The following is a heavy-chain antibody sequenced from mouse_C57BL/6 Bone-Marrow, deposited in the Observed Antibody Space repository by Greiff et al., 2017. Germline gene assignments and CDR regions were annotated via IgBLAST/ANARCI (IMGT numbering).Heavy chain of an antibody. CDR2: INPYNGGT. J-gene: IGHJ1*03. CDR3: AREDGYYPWYFDV. CDR1: GYTFTDYY. D-gene: IGHD2-3*01. Sequence: EVQLQQSGPVLVKPGASVKMSCKASGYTFTDYYMNWVKQSHGKSLEWIGVINPYNGGTSYNQKFKGKATLTVYKSSSTAYMELNSLTSEDSAVYYLAREDGYYPWYFDVWGTGTTVTVSS. V-gene: IGHV1-19*01.